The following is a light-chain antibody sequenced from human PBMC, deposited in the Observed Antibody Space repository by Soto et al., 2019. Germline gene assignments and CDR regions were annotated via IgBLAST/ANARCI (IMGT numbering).Light chain of an antibody. CDR3: SSYTTSNTYV. CDR2: EVS. V-gene: IGLV2-18*02. J-gene: IGLJ1*01. CDR1: SSDVGSFSR. Sequence: QSALTQPPSVSGSPGQSVTIHCTGSSSDVGSFSRVSWYQQPPGTAPKLIIYEVSYRPSGVPDRFSGSKSGNTASLTISGLLAEHEADYYCSSYTTSNTYVFGTGTKLTVL.